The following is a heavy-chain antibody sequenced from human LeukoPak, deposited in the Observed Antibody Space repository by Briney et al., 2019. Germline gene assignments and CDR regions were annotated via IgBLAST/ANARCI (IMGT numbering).Heavy chain of an antibody. V-gene: IGHV3-48*04. CDR3: AKKSAVVLSSIDY. J-gene: IGHJ4*02. CDR2: ISSSSSTI. D-gene: IGHD6-13*01. CDR1: GFTFSSYS. Sequence: PGGSLRLSCAASGFTFSSYSMNWVRQAPGKGLEWVSYISSSSSTIYYADSVKGRFTISRDNSKNTLYLQMNSLRGEDTATYYCAKKSAVVLSSIDYWGQGTLVTVTS.